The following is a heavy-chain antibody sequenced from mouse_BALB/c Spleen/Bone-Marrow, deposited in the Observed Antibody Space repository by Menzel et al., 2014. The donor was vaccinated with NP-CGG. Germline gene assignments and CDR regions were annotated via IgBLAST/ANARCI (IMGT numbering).Heavy chain of an antibody. CDR3: AITPSAMDY. D-gene: IGHD2-4*01. V-gene: IGHV14-3*02. Sequence: EVQLQQSGAEFVKPGASVKLSCTASGFNIKDTDMHWVKQRPEQGMEWIGRIDPANDNTKYDPKFQGKATITADTSSNTVYLQLSSLTSEDTAVYYCAITPSAMDYWGQGTSVTVSS. CDR1: GFNIKDTD. J-gene: IGHJ4*01. CDR2: IDPANDNT.